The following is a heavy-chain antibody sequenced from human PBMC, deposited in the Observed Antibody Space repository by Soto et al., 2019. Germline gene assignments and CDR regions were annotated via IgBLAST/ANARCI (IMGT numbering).Heavy chain of an antibody. Sequence: QVQLVESGGGVVQPGRSLRLSCAASGFTFSSYGMHWVRQAPGKGLEWVAVIWYDGSNKYYADSVKGRFTISRDNSKNTLYLQMNSLRAEDTAVYYCARDRLGGSSSWYPSYYYGMDVW. CDR3: ARDRLGGSSSWYPSYYYGMDV. V-gene: IGHV3-33*01. CDR1: GFTFSSYG. D-gene: IGHD6-13*01. J-gene: IGHJ6*01. CDR2: IWYDGSNK.